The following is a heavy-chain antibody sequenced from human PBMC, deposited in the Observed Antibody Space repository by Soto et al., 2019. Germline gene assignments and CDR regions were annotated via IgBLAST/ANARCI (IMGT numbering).Heavy chain of an antibody. J-gene: IGHJ4*02. CDR3: ATRSPAFDY. CDR1: GYTFTSFG. V-gene: IGHV1-18*01. Sequence: QVQLVQSGPEVKKPGASVKVFCKTSGYTFTSFGISWVRQAPGQGLEWMGWISTDKGKTNYAQKFQGRVTMTTDTSTSTAYMELRSLRSDDTAVYYCATRSPAFDYWGQGTLVNVSS. CDR2: ISTDKGKT.